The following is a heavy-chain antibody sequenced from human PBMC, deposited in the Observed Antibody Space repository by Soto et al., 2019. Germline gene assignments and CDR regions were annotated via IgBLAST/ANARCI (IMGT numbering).Heavy chain of an antibody. Sequence: PGGSLRLSCAASGFTFSNAWINWFRQAPGKGLEWVGRIKSKTDGGTTDFAAPVKGRFAISRDDSKDMVYLQMNSLKTEDTGIYYCAKDSHWAIISPTHDYWGHGTLVTVST. CDR1: GFTFSNAW. J-gene: IGHJ4*01. V-gene: IGHV3-15*07. CDR3: AKDSHWAIISPTHDY. D-gene: IGHD2-2*01. CDR2: IKSKTDGGTT.